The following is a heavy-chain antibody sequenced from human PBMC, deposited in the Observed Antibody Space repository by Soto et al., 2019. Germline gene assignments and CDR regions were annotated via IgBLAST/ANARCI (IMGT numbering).Heavy chain of an antibody. CDR1: GFTVSSNY. V-gene: IGHV3-66*01. J-gene: IGHJ1*01. CDR2: IYSGGST. CDR3: ARDDRAGYFQH. Sequence: GGSLRLSCAASGFTVSSNYMSWVRQAPGKGLEWVSIIYSGGSTYYADSVKGRFTISRDNSKNTLCLQMNSLRAEDTAVYYCARDDRAGYFQHWGQGTLVTVSS.